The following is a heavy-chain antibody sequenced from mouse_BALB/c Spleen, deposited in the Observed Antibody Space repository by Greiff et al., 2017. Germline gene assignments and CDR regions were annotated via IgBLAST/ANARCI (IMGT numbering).Heavy chain of an antibody. CDR3: ASMVTTSFDY. Sequence: EVMLVESGGGLVQPGGSLKLSCAASGITFSSYGMSWVRQTPDKRLELVATINSNGGSTYYPDSVKGRFTISRDNAKNTLYLQMSSLKSEDTAMYYCASMVTTSFDYWGQGTTLTVSS. D-gene: IGHD2-1*01. V-gene: IGHV5-6-3*01. CDR1: GITFSSYG. J-gene: IGHJ2*01. CDR2: INSNGGST.